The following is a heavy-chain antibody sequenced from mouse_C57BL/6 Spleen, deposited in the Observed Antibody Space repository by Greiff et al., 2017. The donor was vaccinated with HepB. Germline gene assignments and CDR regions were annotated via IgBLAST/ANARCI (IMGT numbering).Heavy chain of an antibody. V-gene: IGHV2-2*02. CDR1: GFSLTSYG. CDR3: ARNRGLRRYAMDY. Sequence: QVQLQQSGPGLVQPSQSLSITCTVSGFSLTSYGVHWVRQSPGKGLEWLGVIWSGGSTDYNAAFISRLSISKDNSKSKVFFKMNSLQANDTAIYCCARNRGLRRYAMDYWGQGTSVTVSS. CDR2: IWSGGST. D-gene: IGHD2-4*01. J-gene: IGHJ4*01.